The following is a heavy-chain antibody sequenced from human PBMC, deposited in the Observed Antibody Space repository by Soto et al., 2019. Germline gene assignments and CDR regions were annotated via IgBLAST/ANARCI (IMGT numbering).Heavy chain of an antibody. CDR2: INHSGST. CDR3: ARVVLLWFGELLYEPYYYYYGMDV. D-gene: IGHD3-10*01. CDR1: GGSFSGYY. V-gene: IGHV4-34*01. Sequence: PSETLSLTCAVYGGSFSGYYWSWIRQPPGKGLEWIGEINHSGSTNYNPSLKSRVTISVDTSKNQFSLKLSSVTAADTAVYYCARVVLLWFGELLYEPYYYYYGMDVWGQETTVTASS. J-gene: IGHJ6*02.